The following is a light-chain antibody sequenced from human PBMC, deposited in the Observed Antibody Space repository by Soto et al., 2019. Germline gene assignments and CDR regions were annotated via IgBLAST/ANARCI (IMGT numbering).Light chain of an antibody. V-gene: IGKV1-6*01. CDR3: LQDYTYPWT. J-gene: IGKJ1*01. CDR1: QGISNE. CDR2: GAS. Sequence: IQMTQYPSSLSASVGDRVTITCRASQGISNELGLHQQRPGKAPKVLIYGASNLQSGVPSRFSGSASGTDFTLTISSLQPEDFATYYRLQDYTYPWTFGQGTKVDIK.